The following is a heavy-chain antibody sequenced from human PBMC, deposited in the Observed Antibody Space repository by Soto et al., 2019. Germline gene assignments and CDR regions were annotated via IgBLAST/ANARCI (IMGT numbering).Heavy chain of an antibody. J-gene: IGHJ4*02. Sequence: EVQLVESGGGLIQPGGSLRLSCAVSGFTVSNNYMSWVRQAPGKGLEGVSVIYSGGYTAYGDSVKGRFTISRDNSKNNLYLKKDGRGADDPAVFFCADHPGGGGYWGQGTLVTVSS. CDR3: ADHPGGGGY. CDR2: IYSGGYT. D-gene: IGHD3-10*01. V-gene: IGHV3-53*01. CDR1: GFTVSNNY.